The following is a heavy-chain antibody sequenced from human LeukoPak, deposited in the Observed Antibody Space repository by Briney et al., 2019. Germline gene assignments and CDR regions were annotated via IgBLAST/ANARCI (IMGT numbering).Heavy chain of an antibody. D-gene: IGHD3-10*02. CDR3: ARGLGSSNYDVGNL. CDR2: ISGSSVYI. J-gene: IGHJ5*02. Sequence: GGSLRLSCAASEFTFSNYAMNWVRQAPGKGLECVSAISGSSVYIYYADSVKGRFTISRDNAKNSLFLQMNSLRAEDTAVYYCARGLGSSNYDVGNLWGQGTLVTVSS. V-gene: IGHV3-21*01. CDR1: EFTFSNYA.